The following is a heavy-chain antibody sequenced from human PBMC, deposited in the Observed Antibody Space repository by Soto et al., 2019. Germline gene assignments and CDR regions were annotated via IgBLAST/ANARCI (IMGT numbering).Heavy chain of an antibody. CDR1: GYTFKSFY. Sequence: QVQLVQSGAGVKKPGASVKVSCTASGYTFKSFYMHWVRQAPGQGLEWIGMINPTDGSVSFAQKFQDRVTLTTDRPTSTVYMELSSLTREDTAVYFCARDFGRHGAVDTTGWFDPWGQGTLVTVSS. J-gene: IGHJ5*02. D-gene: IGHD3-3*01. CDR3: ARDFGRHGAVDTTGWFDP. V-gene: IGHV1-46*02. CDR2: INPTDGSV.